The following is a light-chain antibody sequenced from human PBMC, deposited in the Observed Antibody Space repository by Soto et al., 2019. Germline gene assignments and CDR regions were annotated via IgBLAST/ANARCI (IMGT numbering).Light chain of an antibody. CDR1: QSVSSSIY. CDR2: GAS. J-gene: IGKJ4*01. Sequence: EIVLTQSPGTLSLSPGERATLSCRASQSVSSSIYLAWYQQKPGQAPRLLIYGASSRATGIPDRFSGSGSGTDFTLTISRLEPEDSAVYYCQQYGSALTFGGGTKVEIK. CDR3: QQYGSALT. V-gene: IGKV3-20*01.